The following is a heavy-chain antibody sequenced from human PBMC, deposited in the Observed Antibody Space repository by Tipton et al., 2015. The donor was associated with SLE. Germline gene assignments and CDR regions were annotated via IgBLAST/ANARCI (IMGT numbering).Heavy chain of an antibody. CDR2: IYYSGST. V-gene: IGHV4-61*08. Sequence: TLSLTCTVSGGSISSGGYYWSWIRQHPGKGLEWIGYIYYSGSTNYNPSLKSRVTISVDTSKNQFSLKLSSVTAADTAVYYCARDNCSGGSCYSDYWGQGTLVTVSS. D-gene: IGHD2-15*01. CDR3: ARDNCSGGSCYSDY. J-gene: IGHJ4*02. CDR1: GGSISSGGYY.